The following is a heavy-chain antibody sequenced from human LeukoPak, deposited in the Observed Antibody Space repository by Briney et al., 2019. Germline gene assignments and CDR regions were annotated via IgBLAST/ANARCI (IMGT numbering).Heavy chain of an antibody. CDR3: ARSIPYGTTWYGRSDY. D-gene: IGHD6-13*01. V-gene: IGHV3-7*03. J-gene: IGHJ4*02. CDR1: GFPFSSYS. CDR2: IKPDGTTK. Sequence: GGSLRLSCAASGFPFSSYSMTWVRQAPGKGLEWVANIKPDGTTKFYVDSVKGRFTISRDNALNSLYLQMNSLRAGDTAIYYCARSIPYGTTWYGRSDYWGQGTLVTVSS.